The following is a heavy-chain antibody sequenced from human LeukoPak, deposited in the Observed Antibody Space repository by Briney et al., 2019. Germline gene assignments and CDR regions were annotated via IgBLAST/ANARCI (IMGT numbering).Heavy chain of an antibody. D-gene: IGHD3-10*01. CDR1: GASITSYY. V-gene: IGHV4-4*07. J-gene: IGHJ5*02. CDR3: ARDSGTTGEVKFDP. CDR2: IYASGST. Sequence: PSETLSLTCTVSGASITSYYWSWIRQPAGKGLEWIERIYASGSTTYNPSLKSRVTMAVDTSKTQFSLKLSSVTAADTAVYYCARDSGTTGEVKFDPWGQGTLVTVSA.